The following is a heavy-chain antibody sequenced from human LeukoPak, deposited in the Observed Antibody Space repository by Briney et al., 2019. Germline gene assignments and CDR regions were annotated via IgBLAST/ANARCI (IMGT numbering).Heavy chain of an antibody. D-gene: IGHD5-12*01. CDR1: GYTFISYG. J-gene: IGHJ4*02. CDR3: ARVRGYSGYDHFDY. CDR2: ISAYNGNT. V-gene: IGHV1-18*01. Sequence: ASVKVSCKASGYTFISYGITWVRQAPGQGLEWMGWISAYNGNTNHAQKLQGRVTMTTDTSTSTAYMELRSLRSDDTAVYYCARVRGYSGYDHFDYWGQGTLVTVSS.